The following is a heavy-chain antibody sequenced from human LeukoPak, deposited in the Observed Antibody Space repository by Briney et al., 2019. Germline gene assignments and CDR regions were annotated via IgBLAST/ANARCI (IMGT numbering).Heavy chain of an antibody. CDR3: ARVVVGNNIWLDP. J-gene: IGHJ5*02. CDR1: GFSCSAHY. Sequence: PGGSLRLSCAASGFSCSAHYMTWGRHAPGKGLEWVASINEDESDKSYVDSVKGRFTTSRDNAKKLVYLQMNSLRAADTAVYYCARVVVGNNIWLDPWGQGALVTVSP. CDR2: INEDESDK. D-gene: IGHD2-15*01. V-gene: IGHV3-7*03.